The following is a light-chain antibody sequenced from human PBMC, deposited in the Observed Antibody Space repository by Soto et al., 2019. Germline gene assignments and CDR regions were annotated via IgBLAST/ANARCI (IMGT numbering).Light chain of an antibody. J-gene: IGLJ3*02. CDR2: GNS. CDR3: AAWDDSLRGVV. CDR1: SSNVGFNA. Sequence: HSVLTQPPSASGAPGQRVTLSCVGGSSNVGFNAVNWYQQIPGAAPKLLMHGNSQRPSGVPDRFSGSKSGTSASLAIIGLRTEDEAHYYCAAWDDSLRGVVFGGGTKLTVL. V-gene: IGLV1-47*02.